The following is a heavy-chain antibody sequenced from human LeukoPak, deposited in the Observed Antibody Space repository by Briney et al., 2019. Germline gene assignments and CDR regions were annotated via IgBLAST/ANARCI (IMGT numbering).Heavy chain of an antibody. D-gene: IGHD3-10*01. CDR2: IGYDAGNT. V-gene: IGHV3-23*01. Sequence: PGGSLRLSCAASGFTFSSYSMNWVRQAPGKGLEWVSAIGYDAGNTYYADSVKGRFTISRDNSKNTLYLQMNSLRAEDTAVYFCVKRGSPDFDHWGQGTLVTVSS. CDR1: GFTFSSYS. CDR3: VKRGSPDFDH. J-gene: IGHJ4*02.